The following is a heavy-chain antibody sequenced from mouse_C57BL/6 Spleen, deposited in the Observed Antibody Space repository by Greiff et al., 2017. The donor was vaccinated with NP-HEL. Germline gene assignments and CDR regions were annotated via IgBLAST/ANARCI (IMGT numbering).Heavy chain of an antibody. J-gene: IGHJ4*01. CDR2: IGSGGDYI. Sequence: DVHLVESGEGLVKPGGSLKLSCAASGFTFSSYAMSWVRQTPEKRLEWVAYIGSGGDYIYYADTVKGRFTISRDNARNTLYLQMSSLKSEDTAMYYCTRDRGQGAMDYWGQGTSVTVSS. CDR3: TRDRGQGAMDY. V-gene: IGHV5-9-1*02. CDR1: GFTFSSYA. D-gene: IGHD3-1*01.